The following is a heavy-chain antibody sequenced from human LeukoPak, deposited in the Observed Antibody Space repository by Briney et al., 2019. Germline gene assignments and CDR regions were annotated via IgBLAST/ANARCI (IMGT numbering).Heavy chain of an antibody. CDR2: ISRNGGST. V-gene: IGHV3-64*01. J-gene: IGHJ4*02. D-gene: IGHD5-18*01. CDR3: AREQIQLWSTIDY. Sequence: KGLKQVSAISRNGGSTYYANSVKGRFTISRENSKNTLYLQMGSLRAEDMAVYYCAREQIQLWSTIDYWGPGTLVTVSS.